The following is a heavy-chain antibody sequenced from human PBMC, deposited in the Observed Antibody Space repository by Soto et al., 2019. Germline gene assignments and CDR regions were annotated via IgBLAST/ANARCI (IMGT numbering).Heavy chain of an antibody. J-gene: IGHJ4*02. CDR2: ISNSGRT. Sequence: QVQLQESGPGLVKPSQTLSFTCTVSGGSVRRGNYYWSWIRQFPGKGLEWIGYISNSGRTHYNPSLMSRITILVDTSKNQFFLELRSVTAADTALYYCARADYATGSYYPDYWGQGTLVTVSS. CDR3: ARADYATGSYYPDY. CDR1: GGSVRRGNYY. V-gene: IGHV4-31*03. D-gene: IGHD3-10*01.